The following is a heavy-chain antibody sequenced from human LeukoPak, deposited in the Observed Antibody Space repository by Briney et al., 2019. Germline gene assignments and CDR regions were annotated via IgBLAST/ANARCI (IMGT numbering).Heavy chain of an antibody. CDR3: AKFPAGGVVIRDYYFDY. V-gene: IGHV1-2*02. CDR1: GYTFTGYY. Sequence: ASVKVSCKASGYTFTGYYMHWVRQAPGQGLEWMGWINPNSGGTNYAQKFQGRVTMTRDTSISTAYMELSRLRSDDMAVYYCAKFPAGGVVIRDYYFDYWGQGTLVTVSS. CDR2: INPNSGGT. D-gene: IGHD3-3*01. J-gene: IGHJ4*02.